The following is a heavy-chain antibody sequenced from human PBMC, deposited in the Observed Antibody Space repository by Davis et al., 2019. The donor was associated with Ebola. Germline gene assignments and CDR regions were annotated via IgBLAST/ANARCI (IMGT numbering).Heavy chain of an antibody. Sequence: PSETLSLTCAVSGYSISSGYYWSWIRQPAGKGLEWIGHIYTSGSTNYNPSLKSRVTISVDTSKNQFSLKLSSVTAADTAVYYCASCAGGSCYSGKGNYYYYGMDVWGQGTTVTVSS. D-gene: IGHD2-15*01. J-gene: IGHJ6*02. CDR3: ASCAGGSCYSGKGNYYYYGMDV. CDR1: GYSISSGYY. CDR2: IYTSGST. V-gene: IGHV4-61*09.